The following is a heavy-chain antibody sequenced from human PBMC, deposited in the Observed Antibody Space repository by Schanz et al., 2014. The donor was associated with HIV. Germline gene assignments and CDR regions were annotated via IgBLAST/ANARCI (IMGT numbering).Heavy chain of an antibody. CDR3: ASPYSTYDSSRRYPWYFDL. Sequence: QVPLVQSGAEVKKPGSSVKVSCKASGGTFSSYAISWVRQAPGQGLEWMGGFIPIFGTTNYAQKFQGRVKIAADESTSTTYLELSSLRSEDTAVYYCASPYSTYDSSRRYPWYFDLWGRGTLVTVSS. CDR2: FIPIFGTT. V-gene: IGHV1-69*01. J-gene: IGHJ2*01. CDR1: GGTFSSYA. D-gene: IGHD4-4*01.